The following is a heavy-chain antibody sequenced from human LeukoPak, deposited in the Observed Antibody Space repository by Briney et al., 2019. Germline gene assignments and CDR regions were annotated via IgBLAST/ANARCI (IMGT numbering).Heavy chain of an antibody. Sequence: GGSLRLSCAASGFTFSKYWMLWVRQAPGKGLESVSRVNTDGTVTTYADSVKGRFTVSRDNADNTMFLQMNSVRDEDTAVYYCATKQWLAPPPDSWGQGTPVTVSS. CDR2: VNTDGTVT. CDR3: ATKQWLAPPPDS. J-gene: IGHJ4*02. CDR1: GFTFSKYW. D-gene: IGHD6-19*01. V-gene: IGHV3-74*01.